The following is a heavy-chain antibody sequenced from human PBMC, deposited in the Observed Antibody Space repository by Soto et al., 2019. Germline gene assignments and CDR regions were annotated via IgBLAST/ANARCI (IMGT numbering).Heavy chain of an antibody. J-gene: IGHJ4*02. D-gene: IGHD3-9*01. CDR1: GGSISSSDYY. CDR3: ASWYYDILTTKRYFDY. V-gene: IGHV4-39*02. CDR2: ISYSGST. Sequence: SETLSLTCTVSGGSISSSDYYWGWVRQPPGKGLEWIGHISYSGSTYYSPSLKSRVAISLGSSKKHFSLKLSSVTAADTAVYYCASWYYDILTTKRYFDYWGQGTPVTVSS.